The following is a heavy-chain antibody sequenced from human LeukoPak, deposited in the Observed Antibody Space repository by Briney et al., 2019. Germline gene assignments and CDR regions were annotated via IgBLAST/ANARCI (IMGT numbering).Heavy chain of an antibody. CDR3: ARARYNWNDGYYYGMDV. V-gene: IGHV1-2*02. CDR1: GYTFTGYY. J-gene: IGHJ6*02. CDR2: INPNSGGT. Sequence: ASVKVSCKASGYTFTGYYMHWVRQAPGQGLEWMGWINPNSGGTNYAQKFQGRVTMTRDTSISTAYMELSRLRSDATAVYYCARARYNWNDGYYYGMDVWGQGTTVTVSS. D-gene: IGHD1-20*01.